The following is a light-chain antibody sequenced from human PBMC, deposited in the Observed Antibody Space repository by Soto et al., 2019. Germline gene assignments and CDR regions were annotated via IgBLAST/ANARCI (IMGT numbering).Light chain of an antibody. CDR2: LGS. Sequence: DIVMTQSPLSLPVTPGEPASISCRSSQSLLHSNGYNYLDWYLQKPGQSPQLLIYLGSNRASGVPDRFSGSGSGPDFTLKISRVEAEDVGVYYCMQALQTSRTRGQGTKVDTK. V-gene: IGKV2-28*01. CDR1: QSLLHSNGYNY. CDR3: MQALQTSRT. J-gene: IGKJ1*01.